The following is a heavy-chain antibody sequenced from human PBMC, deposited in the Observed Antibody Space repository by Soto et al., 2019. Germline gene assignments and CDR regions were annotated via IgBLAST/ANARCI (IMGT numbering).Heavy chain of an antibody. Sequence: GGSLRLSCAASGFTFSSYGMHWVRQAPGKGLEWVAVIWYDGSNKYYADSVKGRFTISRDNSKNTLYLQMNSLRAEDTAVYYCASTAWYYYDSSGYWNLGYWGQGTLVTVSS. CDR3: ASTAWYYYDSSGYWNLGY. CDR1: GFTFSSYG. D-gene: IGHD3-22*01. V-gene: IGHV3-33*01. CDR2: IWYDGSNK. J-gene: IGHJ4*02.